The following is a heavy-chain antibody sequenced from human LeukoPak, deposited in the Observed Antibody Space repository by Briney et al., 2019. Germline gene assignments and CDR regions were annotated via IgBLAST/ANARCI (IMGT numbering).Heavy chain of an antibody. CDR1: GGSFSGYY. V-gene: IGHV4-34*01. CDR3: ARGRRNVDIVATILSSSSPYSSGWYFDY. Sequence: NPSGTPSLTCAVYGGSFSGYYWSWIRQPPGKGLEWIGEINHSGSTNYNPSLKSRVTISVDTSKNQFSLKLSSVTAADTAVYYCARGRRNVDIVATILSSSSPYSSGWYFDYWGQGTLVTVSS. D-gene: IGHD5-12*01. J-gene: IGHJ4*02. CDR2: INHSGST.